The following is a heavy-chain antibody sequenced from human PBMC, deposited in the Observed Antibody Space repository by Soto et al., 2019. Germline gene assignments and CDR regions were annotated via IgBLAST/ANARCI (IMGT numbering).Heavy chain of an antibody. Sequence: EVQLVESGGGLVQPGGSLRLYCAASGFTFSSYWMSWVRQAPGKGLEWVANIKQDGSEKYYVDSVKGRFTISRDNAKNSLYLQMNSLRAEDTAVYYCARVSYGDYFDYWGQGTLVTVSS. CDR2: IKQDGSEK. D-gene: IGHD4-17*01. J-gene: IGHJ4*02. CDR1: GFTFSSYW. CDR3: ARVSYGDYFDY. V-gene: IGHV3-7*01.